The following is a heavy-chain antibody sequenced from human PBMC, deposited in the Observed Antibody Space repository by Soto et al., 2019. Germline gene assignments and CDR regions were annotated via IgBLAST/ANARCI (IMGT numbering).Heavy chain of an antibody. CDR1: AFNLIIHA. CDR2: IWYDGSNK. D-gene: IGHD2-21*01. J-gene: IGHJ6*02. CDR3: ASGETGSEYYYGMDF. V-gene: IGHV3-33*01. Sequence: WGSLRFSCSASAFNLIIHAMKWLRPDPGKGLEWVALIWYDGSNKYYADSVRGRFTISRDNSKNTVHLQMNSLRLEDTAIYYCASGETGSEYYYGMDFWGPGTTVTVSS.